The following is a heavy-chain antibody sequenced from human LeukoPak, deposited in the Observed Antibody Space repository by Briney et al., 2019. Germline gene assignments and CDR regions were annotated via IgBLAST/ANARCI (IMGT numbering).Heavy chain of an antibody. CDR2: ISNDGSKK. D-gene: IGHD2-2*03. CDR1: GFTFSPYA. CDR3: AKDGYCSSTSCYPNHFDS. Sequence: GGSLRLSCAASGFTFSPYAMHWVRQAPGKGLEWLALISNDGSKKYYADSVKGRFTISRDNSKNTLDLQMNSLRAEDTAVYYCAKDGYCSSTSCYPNHFDSWGQGTLVTVSS. J-gene: IGHJ4*02. V-gene: IGHV3-30*18.